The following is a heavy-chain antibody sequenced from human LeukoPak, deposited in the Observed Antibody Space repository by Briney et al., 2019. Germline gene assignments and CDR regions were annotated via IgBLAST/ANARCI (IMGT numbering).Heavy chain of an antibody. CDR3: ARARGYCTNGVCSAGFDY. J-gene: IGHJ4*02. V-gene: IGHV3-74*01. D-gene: IGHD2-8*01. Sequence: GSLRLSCAASGFTFSSYWMHWVRQAPGKGLVWVSRINSDGSDTSYADSVKGRFTISRDNAKNTLYLQMNSLSAEDTAVYYCARARGYCTNGVCSAGFDYWGQGTLVTVSS. CDR1: GFTFSSYW. CDR2: INSDGSDT.